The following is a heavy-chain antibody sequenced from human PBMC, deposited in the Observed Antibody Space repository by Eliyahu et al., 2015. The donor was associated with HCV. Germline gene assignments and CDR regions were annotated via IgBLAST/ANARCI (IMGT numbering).Heavy chain of an antibody. Sequence: QLQLQESGPGLVKPSETLSLTCTVSGGSISSSSYYWGWIRQPPGKGLGGVWGFHFSVGAPYTPSLKSRVTISVDTSKNQFSLKLSSVTAADTAVYYCARHGYSSGWSRDRPEYFQHWGQGTLVTVSS. CDR2: FHFSVGA. D-gene: IGHD6-19*01. J-gene: IGHJ1*01. CDR3: ARHGYSSGWSRDRPEYFQH. CDR1: GGSISSSSYY. V-gene: IGHV4-39*01.